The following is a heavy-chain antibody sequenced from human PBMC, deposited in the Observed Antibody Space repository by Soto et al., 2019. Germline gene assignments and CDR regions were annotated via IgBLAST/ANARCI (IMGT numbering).Heavy chain of an antibody. Sequence: GGSLRLSCAASGFTFSDYYMSWIRQAPGKGLEWVSYISSSGSTIYYADSMKGRFTISRDNAKNSLYLQMNSLRAEDTAVYYCARVRGVYQYYYMDVWGKGTTVTVSS. J-gene: IGHJ6*03. D-gene: IGHD3-10*01. CDR1: GFTFSDYY. CDR3: ARVRGVYQYYYMDV. V-gene: IGHV3-11*01. CDR2: ISSSGSTI.